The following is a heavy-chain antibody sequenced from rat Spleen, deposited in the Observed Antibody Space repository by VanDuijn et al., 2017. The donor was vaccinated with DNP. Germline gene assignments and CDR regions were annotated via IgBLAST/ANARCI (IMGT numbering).Heavy chain of an antibody. Sequence: EVQLVESGGGVVQPGNSLKLSCAASGFTFSDSAMAWVRQSPKKGLEWVATIIYDGSHTFYRDSVQGRFTISRDNAKTTLYLQMYSLRSEDTATYYCTNPPTGSNLFAYWGQGTLVTVSS. CDR1: GFTFSDSA. CDR3: TNPPTGSNLFAY. CDR2: IIYDGSHT. D-gene: IGHD3-4*01. J-gene: IGHJ3*01. V-gene: IGHV5-17*01.